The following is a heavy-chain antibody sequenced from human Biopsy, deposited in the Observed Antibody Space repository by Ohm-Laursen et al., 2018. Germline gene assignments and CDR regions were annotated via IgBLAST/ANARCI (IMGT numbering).Heavy chain of an antibody. J-gene: IGHJ4*02. V-gene: IGHV1-69*01. CDR3: ARDRWPHVTLLGLIVFDF. CDR1: GGTFTNYA. Sequence: GSSVKVSCKASGGTFTNYAISWVRQAPGQGLEWMGGIIPIFGTANYAQKFQGRVTITADESTSTAYMDLRSLRSDDTAVYYCARDRWPHVTLLGLIVFDFWGQGTLVIVSS. D-gene: IGHD3-3*01. CDR2: IIPIFGTA.